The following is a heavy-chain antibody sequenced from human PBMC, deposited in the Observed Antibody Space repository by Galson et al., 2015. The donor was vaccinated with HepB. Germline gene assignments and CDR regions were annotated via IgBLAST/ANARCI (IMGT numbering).Heavy chain of an antibody. Sequence: SLRLSCAASGFTFSSYGMHWVRQAPGKGLEWVAVIWYDGNNKYYADSVKGRFTTSRDNSKNTLYLQMNSLRAEDTAVYYCARWSYSSSWYIDSWGQGTLVTVSS. D-gene: IGHD6-13*01. V-gene: IGHV3-33*01. CDR3: ARWSYSSSWYIDS. J-gene: IGHJ4*02. CDR1: GFTFSSYG. CDR2: IWYDGNNK.